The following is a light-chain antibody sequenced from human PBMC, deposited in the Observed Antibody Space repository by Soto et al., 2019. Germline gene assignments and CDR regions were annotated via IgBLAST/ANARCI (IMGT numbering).Light chain of an antibody. CDR1: QNINTW. CDR2: KAS. V-gene: IGKV1-5*03. CDR3: QQYNSYSWT. J-gene: IGKJ1*01. Sequence: DIQMPRSPSTQYASVGDRVTITCRASQNINTWLAWYQQQSGKAPKLLIYKASSLQSGVPSRFSGTGSGTEFTLTISSLQPDDFATYYCQQYNSYSWTFGQGSKVDI.